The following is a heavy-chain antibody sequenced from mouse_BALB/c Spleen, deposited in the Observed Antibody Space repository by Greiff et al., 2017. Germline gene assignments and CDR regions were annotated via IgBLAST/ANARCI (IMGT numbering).Heavy chain of an antibody. D-gene: IGHD1-1*01. J-gene: IGHJ2*01. Sequence: EVKVVESGGGLVQPGGSLRLSCATSGFTFTDYYMSWVRQPPGKALEWLGFIRNKANGYTTEYSASVKGRFTISRDNSQSILYLQMNTLRAEDSATYYCARTPVVFDYWGQGTTLTVSS. CDR1: GFTFTDYY. CDR2: IRNKANGYTT. V-gene: IGHV7-3*02. CDR3: ARTPVVFDY.